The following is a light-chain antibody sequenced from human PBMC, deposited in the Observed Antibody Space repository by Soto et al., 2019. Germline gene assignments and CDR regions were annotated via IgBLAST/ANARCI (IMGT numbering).Light chain of an antibody. Sequence: DIGLTQSPGTLSLSPGERATLSCRASRSVTSYFAWYQQKPGQAPRLLIYDVSTRATGIPDRFSGSGSGTDFTLTISRLEPEDFAVYFWQQYGPSPSTFGQGTNLEI. CDR1: RSVTSY. V-gene: IGKV3-20*01. CDR3: QQYGPSPST. J-gene: IGKJ2*01. CDR2: DVS.